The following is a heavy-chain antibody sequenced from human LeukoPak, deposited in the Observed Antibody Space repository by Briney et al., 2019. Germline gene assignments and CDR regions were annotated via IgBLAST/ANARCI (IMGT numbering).Heavy chain of an antibody. Sequence: AGVSLRLSCAASGFTFSGYVMSWVRQAPGKGLEWVSTVSGGGGVTYYADSVKGRFTISRDNPKNTLYLQMNSLRAEDTAVYFCAGSSSWYYWGQGTLVTVSS. J-gene: IGHJ4*02. CDR1: GFTFSGYV. V-gene: IGHV3-23*01. CDR2: VSGGGGVT. D-gene: IGHD6-13*01. CDR3: AGSSSWYY.